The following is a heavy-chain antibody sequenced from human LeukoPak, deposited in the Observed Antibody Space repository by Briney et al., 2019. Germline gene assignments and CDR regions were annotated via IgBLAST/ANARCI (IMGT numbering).Heavy chain of an antibody. D-gene: IGHD6-19*01. J-gene: IGHJ4*02. CDR3: AKVELSSGWAGGNY. CDR2: IRYDGSSK. CDR1: GFTFTSYD. Sequence: GGSLRLSCGATGFTFTSYDIHWVRQAPGNGLEWVAFIRYDGSSKYFADSVKGRFTISRDSSKNTVYLQMNSLRAEDTAVYYCAKVELSSGWAGGNYWGQGTLVTVSS. V-gene: IGHV3-30*02.